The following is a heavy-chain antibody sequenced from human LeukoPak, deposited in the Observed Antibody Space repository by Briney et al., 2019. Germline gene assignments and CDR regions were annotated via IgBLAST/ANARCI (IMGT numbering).Heavy chain of an antibody. J-gene: IGHJ4*02. D-gene: IGHD4-17*01. V-gene: IGHV4-4*07. CDR1: GGSISIYY. Sequence: SETLSLTCTVSGGSISIYYWIWLRQPAGKGLEGLGRIYTSGSTNYNPSLKSRVTISVDKSKNQSSLKLSSVTAADTAVYYCARVQRDYGDYYFDYWGQGTLVTVSS. CDR2: IYTSGST. CDR3: ARVQRDYGDYYFDY.